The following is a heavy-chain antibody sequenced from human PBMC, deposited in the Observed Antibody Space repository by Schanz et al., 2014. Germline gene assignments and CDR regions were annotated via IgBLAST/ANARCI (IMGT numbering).Heavy chain of an antibody. CDR1: GFTFFGSFA. J-gene: IGHJ6*03. Sequence: EVQLLESGGGLVQPGGSLRLSCVASGFTFFGSFAMSWVRQAPGKGLEWVSDISDSGDSTHYADSVKGRFTISRDNAKNSLFLQMNSLRAEDTAVYYCARPSDSSWYMDVWGKGTTVTVSS. CDR2: ISDSGDST. CDR3: ARPSDSSWYMDV. D-gene: IGHD2-21*02. V-gene: IGHV3-23*01.